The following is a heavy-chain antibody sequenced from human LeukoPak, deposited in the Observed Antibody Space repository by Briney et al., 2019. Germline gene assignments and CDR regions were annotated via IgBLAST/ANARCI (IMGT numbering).Heavy chain of an antibody. CDR3: ARQNCGGGTCYHVPFFDS. CDR1: GYSISSGYY. D-gene: IGHD2-15*01. V-gene: IGHV4-38-2*02. CDR2: IYHSGST. J-gene: IGHJ4*02. Sequence: SETLSLTCTVSGYSISSGYYWGWIRQPPGKGLEWIGSIYHSGSTYYNPSLKSRVTISIDTSKNQFSLKLSSVTAADTAVYYCARQNCGGGTCYHVPFFDSWGQGTLVTVSS.